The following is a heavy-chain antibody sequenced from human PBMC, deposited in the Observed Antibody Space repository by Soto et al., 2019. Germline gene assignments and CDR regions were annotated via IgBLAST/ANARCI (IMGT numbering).Heavy chain of an antibody. CDR1: GCSISSYY. J-gene: IGHJ4*02. Sequence: SETLSLTCTVSGCSISSYYWSWIRQPPGKGLEWIGYIYYSGSTNYNPSLKSRVTISVDTSKNQFSLKLSSVTAADTAVYYCARAGLYSSSSCDFRGQGTL. CDR3: ARAGLYSSSSCDF. D-gene: IGHD6-6*01. V-gene: IGHV4-59*01. CDR2: IYYSGST.